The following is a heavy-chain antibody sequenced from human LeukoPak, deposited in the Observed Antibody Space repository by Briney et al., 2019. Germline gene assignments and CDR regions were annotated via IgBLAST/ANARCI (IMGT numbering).Heavy chain of an antibody. CDR1: GFTLNSYW. V-gene: IGHV3-7*01. Sequence: PGGSLRLSCAASGFTLNSYWMTWVRQAPGKGLEWVANIKQDGSEKYYVDSVKGRFTISRDNAKNSLYLQMNSLRVEDTAMYYCARGGSGSWYFVRGYWGQGTLVTVSS. CDR2: IKQDGSEK. CDR3: ARGGSGSWYFVRGY. D-gene: IGHD6-13*01. J-gene: IGHJ4*02.